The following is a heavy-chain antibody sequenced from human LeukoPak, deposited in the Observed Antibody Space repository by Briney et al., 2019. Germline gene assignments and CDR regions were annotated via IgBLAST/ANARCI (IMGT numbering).Heavy chain of an antibody. Sequence: GGSLRLSCAASGFTFSSYAMNWFREAAGKGLERVAAISGSGGSTYYADSVKGRFTISRDNSKNTLYLQMNSLRAEDTAVYYCAKGSGIVGMNFDYWGQGTLVTVSS. CDR1: GFTFSSYA. D-gene: IGHD3-22*01. CDR2: ISGSGGST. V-gene: IGHV3-23*01. J-gene: IGHJ4*02. CDR3: AKGSGIVGMNFDY.